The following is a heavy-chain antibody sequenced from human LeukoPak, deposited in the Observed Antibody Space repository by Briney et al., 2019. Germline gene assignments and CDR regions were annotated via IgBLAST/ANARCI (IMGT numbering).Heavy chain of an antibody. CDR1: GGSISSGGYS. CDR3: ARVSGWLPYFDY. Sequence: PSETLSLTCAVSGGSISSGGYSWSWIRQPPGKGLEWIGYIYHSGSTYYDPSLKSRVTISVDRSKNQFSLKLSSVTAADTAVYYCARVSGWLPYFDYWGQGTLVTVSP. J-gene: IGHJ4*02. V-gene: IGHV4-30-2*01. CDR2: IYHSGST. D-gene: IGHD6-19*01.